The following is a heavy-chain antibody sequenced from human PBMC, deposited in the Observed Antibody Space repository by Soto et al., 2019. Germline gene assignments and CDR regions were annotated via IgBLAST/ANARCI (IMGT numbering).Heavy chain of an antibody. CDR3: AREKPSQGYCSGGSCYRGCAFDI. D-gene: IGHD2-15*01. Sequence: PSETLSLTCAVSGGSISSSNWWSWVRQPPGKGLEWTGEIYHSGSTNYNPSLKSRVTISVDTSKNQFSLKLSSVTAADTAVYYCAREKPSQGYCSGGSCYRGCAFDIWGQGTMVTVS. V-gene: IGHV4-4*02. J-gene: IGHJ3*02. CDR1: GGSISSSNW. CDR2: IYHSGST.